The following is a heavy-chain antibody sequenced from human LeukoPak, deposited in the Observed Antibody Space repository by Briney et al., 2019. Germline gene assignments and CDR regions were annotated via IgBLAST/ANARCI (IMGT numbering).Heavy chain of an antibody. J-gene: IGHJ3*02. V-gene: IGHV4-59*01. CDR3: ARVDFGDAFDI. CDR1: GGSISSYY. D-gene: IGHD3-3*01. Sequence: SETLSLTCTVSGGSISSYYWSWIRQPPGKGLEWIGYIYYSGSTNYNPSLKSRVTISVDTSKNQFSLKLSSVTAADTDVYYCARVDFGDAFDIWGQVTMVTVSS. CDR2: IYYSGST.